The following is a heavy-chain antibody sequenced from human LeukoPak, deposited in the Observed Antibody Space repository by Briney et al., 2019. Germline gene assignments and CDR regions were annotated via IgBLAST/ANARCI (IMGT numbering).Heavy chain of an antibody. V-gene: IGHV3-7*02. Sequence: GGSLRLSCEASGFTYSSYWLNWVRQAPGKGLEWVANIKQDGSEKYYVDSVKGRFTTSRDNARNSLYLQMNSLRVEDTAVYYCPLWALGEPDHWGQGTLVTVSS. CDR1: GFTYSSYW. D-gene: IGHD1-26*01. CDR3: PLWALGEPDH. CDR2: IKQDGSEK. J-gene: IGHJ4*02.